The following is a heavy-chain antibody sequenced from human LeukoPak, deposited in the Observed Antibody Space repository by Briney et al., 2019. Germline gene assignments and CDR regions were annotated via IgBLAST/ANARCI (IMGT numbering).Heavy chain of an antibody. D-gene: IGHD6-6*01. CDR1: GFTFSSYG. Sequence: PGGSLRLSCAASGFTFSSYGMHWVRQAPGKGLEWVSVIYSGGTTYYADSVKGRFTISRDNSKNTLYVQMNSLRAEDTAVYYCASGYSSSSRWGGSFDYWGQGTLVTVSS. CDR3: ASGYSSSSRWGGSFDY. CDR2: IYSGGTT. V-gene: IGHV3-53*01. J-gene: IGHJ4*02.